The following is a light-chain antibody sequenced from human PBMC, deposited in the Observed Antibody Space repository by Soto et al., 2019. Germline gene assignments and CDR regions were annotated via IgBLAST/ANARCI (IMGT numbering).Light chain of an antibody. CDR2: DAS. Sequence: DIQMTQSPSTLSASVGDRVTITCRASQNINSWLAWYQQKPGKAPNLLIYDASTLESGVPSRFSGSGSGTEFTLTIGGLQPDDFATYYCQQFNSYPITFGQGTRLEIK. CDR1: QNINSW. V-gene: IGKV1-5*01. CDR3: QQFNSYPIT. J-gene: IGKJ5*01.